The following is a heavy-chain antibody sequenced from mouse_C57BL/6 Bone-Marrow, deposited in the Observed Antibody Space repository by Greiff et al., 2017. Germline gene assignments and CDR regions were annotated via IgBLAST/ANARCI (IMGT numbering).Heavy chain of an antibody. D-gene: IGHD2-5*01. CDR2: ISSGSSTI. J-gene: IGHJ3*01. V-gene: IGHV5-17*01. CDR3: AKNYSNNDALAY. Sequence: EVMLVESGGGLVKPGGSLKLSCAASGFTFSDYGMHWVRQAPEKGLEWVAYISSGSSTIYYADTVKGRFTISRDNAKNTLFLQMTSLRSEDTAVYYSAKNYSNNDALAYWGQGTLVTVSA. CDR1: GFTFSDYG.